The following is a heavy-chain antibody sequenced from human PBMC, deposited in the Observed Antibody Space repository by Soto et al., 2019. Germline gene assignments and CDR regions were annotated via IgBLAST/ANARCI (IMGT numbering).Heavy chain of an antibody. J-gene: IGHJ4*02. Sequence: QVQLVQSWAEMKKPGSSVKVSCQSSGGTFNTYAMNWVRQAPGQGPEWMGDISPMFGAANYAPKFQGRVTITADESTGISYMQLSSLTSEDTALYFCAREVQVHSPAFVYWGQGTLVTVSS. D-gene: IGHD2-15*01. CDR1: GGTFNTYA. CDR2: ISPMFGAA. CDR3: AREVQVHSPAFVY. V-gene: IGHV1-69*19.